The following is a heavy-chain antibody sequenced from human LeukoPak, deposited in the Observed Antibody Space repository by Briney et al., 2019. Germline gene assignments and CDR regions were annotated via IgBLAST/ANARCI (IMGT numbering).Heavy chain of an antibody. Sequence: SETLSLTCAVYGGSFSGYYWSWIRQPPGKGLEWIGEINHSGSTNYNPSLKSRVTISVDTSKSQFSLKLSSVTAADTAVYYCARGTGHYYDSSGYYLGLYYFDYWGQGTLVTVSS. CDR3: ARGTGHYYDSSGYYLGLYYFDY. CDR1: GGSFSGYY. D-gene: IGHD3-22*01. V-gene: IGHV4-34*01. CDR2: INHSGST. J-gene: IGHJ4*02.